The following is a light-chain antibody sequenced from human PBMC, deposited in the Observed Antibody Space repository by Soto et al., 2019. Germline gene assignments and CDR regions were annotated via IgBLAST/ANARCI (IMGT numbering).Light chain of an antibody. V-gene: IGLV2-23*02. CDR2: EVT. J-gene: IGLJ2*01. Sequence: QSALTQPASVSGSPGQSITISCTGTNSDIGSYDLVSWYQQHPGKAPKFMIYEVTKRPSGVSTRFSGSKSGNTASLTISGLQAEDEADYYCCSYASSYTLVFGGGTQLTVL. CDR1: NSDIGSYDL. CDR3: CSYASSYTLV.